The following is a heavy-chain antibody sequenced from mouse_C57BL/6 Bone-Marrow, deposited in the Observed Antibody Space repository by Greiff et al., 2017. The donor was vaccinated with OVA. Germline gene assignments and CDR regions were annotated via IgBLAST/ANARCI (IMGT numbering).Heavy chain of an antibody. D-gene: IGHD1-1*01. V-gene: IGHV5-12*01. CDR2: ISNGGGST. CDR1: GFTFSDYY. J-gene: IGHJ1*03. Sequence: EVKLVESGGGLVQPGGSLKLSCAASGFTFSDYYMYWVRQTPEKRLEWVAYISNGGGSTYYPDTVKGRFTISRDNAKNTLYLQMSRLKSEDTAMYYCARLGYYYGSSYCWYFDVWGTGTTVTVSS. CDR3: ARLGYYYGSSYCWYFDV.